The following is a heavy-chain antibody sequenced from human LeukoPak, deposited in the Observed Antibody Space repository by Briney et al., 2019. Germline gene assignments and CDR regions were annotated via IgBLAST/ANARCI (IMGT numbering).Heavy chain of an antibody. Sequence: GGSLRLSCAASGFTFSRYAMSWVRQAPGRGLEWVSAISGSGANTYYADSVKGRFTISRDNTKDTLYLQMNTLRAEDTAVYYCAKRPSAYCSDGGCYFNYWGQGTLVIVSS. V-gene: IGHV3-23*01. D-gene: IGHD2-8*01. CDR3: AKRPSAYCSDGGCYFNY. CDR2: ISGSGANT. J-gene: IGHJ4*02. CDR1: GFTFSRYA.